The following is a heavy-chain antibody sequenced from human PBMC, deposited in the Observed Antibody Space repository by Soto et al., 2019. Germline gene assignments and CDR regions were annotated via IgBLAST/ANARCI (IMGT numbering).Heavy chain of an antibody. CDR1: GFTFSSYG. CDR2: ISYDGSNK. D-gene: IGHD3-9*01. Sequence: WGSLRLSCAASGFTFSSYGIHFFRHSPFKWLEWVAVISYDGSNKYYADSVKGRFTISRDNSKNTLYLQMNSLRAKDTAVYYCAKVLRYFDSPDAFDIWGQGTMVTVSS. V-gene: IGHV3-30*18. CDR3: AKVLRYFDSPDAFDI. J-gene: IGHJ3*02.